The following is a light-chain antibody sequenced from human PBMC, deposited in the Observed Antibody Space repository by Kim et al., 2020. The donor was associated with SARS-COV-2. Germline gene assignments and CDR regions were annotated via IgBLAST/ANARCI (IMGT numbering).Light chain of an antibody. CDR2: QDN. CDR1: KLGNKY. CDR3: QAWHSSTVV. J-gene: IGLJ2*01. Sequence: SYELTQPPSVSVSPGQTASITCSGDKLGNKYASWYQQKPGQSPLLVIYQDNRRSSGIPERFSGSNSGNTATLTISGTQAIDEAAYYCQAWHSSTVVFGGGTQLTVL. V-gene: IGLV3-1*01.